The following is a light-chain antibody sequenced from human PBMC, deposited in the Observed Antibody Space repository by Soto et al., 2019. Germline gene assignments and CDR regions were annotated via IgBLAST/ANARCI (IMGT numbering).Light chain of an antibody. Sequence: EIVLTQSPDTLSLSPGEIATLSCRATQSVSNSYLAWYQQKPGQAPRLLIYDASSRATGIPDRFSGSGSGTDFTITISRLEPEDFAVYYWQQYGSSTLTFGGGTKVDIK. J-gene: IGKJ4*01. CDR1: QSVSNSY. CDR2: DAS. CDR3: QQYGSSTLT. V-gene: IGKV3-20*01.